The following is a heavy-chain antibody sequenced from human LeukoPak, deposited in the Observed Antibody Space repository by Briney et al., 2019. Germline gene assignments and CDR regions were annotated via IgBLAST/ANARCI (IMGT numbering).Heavy chain of an antibody. CDR3: ARYWKGGFDY. Sequence: PSETLSLTCTVSGGSISSYYWSWIRQPPGKGLEWIGYIYYSGSTNYNPSLKSRVTISVDTSKNQFSLKLSSVTAADTAVYYCARYWKGGFDYWGQGTLVTVSS. D-gene: IGHD1-1*01. CDR1: GGSISSYY. J-gene: IGHJ4*02. V-gene: IGHV4-59*01. CDR2: IYYSGST.